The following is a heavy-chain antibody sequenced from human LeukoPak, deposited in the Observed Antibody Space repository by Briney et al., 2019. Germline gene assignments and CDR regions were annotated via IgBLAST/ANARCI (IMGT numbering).Heavy chain of an antibody. CDR1: GGSISSHY. D-gene: IGHD5/OR15-5a*01. CDR2: IFYTGNT. J-gene: IGHJ4*02. V-gene: IGHV4-59*08. CDR3: ARHGDNSVYDPFEH. Sequence: SETLSLTCTVSGGSISSHYWSWIRQSPGKGLEWIGCIFYTGNTNYNPSLKSRVTISVDTSKKQFSLRLSSVTAADTAVYYCARHGDNSVYDPFEHWGQGTLVTVFS.